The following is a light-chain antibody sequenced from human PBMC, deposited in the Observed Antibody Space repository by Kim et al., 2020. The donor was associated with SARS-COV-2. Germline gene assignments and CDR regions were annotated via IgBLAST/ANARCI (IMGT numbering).Light chain of an antibody. CDR3: QQYGESRPIT. Sequence: EIVLTQSPGTLSLSPGERATLSCRASQSVSSNYLAWYQQKPGQAPRLLIYGASSRATGIPDRFSGSGSGTDFTLSISRLEPEDFAVFYCQQYGESRPITFGQGTRLEIK. CDR2: GAS. J-gene: IGKJ5*01. V-gene: IGKV3-20*01. CDR1: QSVSSNY.